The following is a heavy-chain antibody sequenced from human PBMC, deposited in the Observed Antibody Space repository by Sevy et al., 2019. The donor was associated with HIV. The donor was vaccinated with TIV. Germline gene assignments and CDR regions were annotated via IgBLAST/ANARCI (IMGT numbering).Heavy chain of an antibody. CDR3: AKAGAGVLVPAAILPYGVYGMDV. Sequence: GGSLRLSCAASGFTFSTYAMSWVRQAPGKGLEWVAAISASGSSTYYADSVKARFTISRDNSKNTLYLQMNSLRAEDTAVYYCAKAGAGVLVPAAILPYGVYGMDVWGQGTTVTVSS. V-gene: IGHV3-23*01. CDR1: GFTFSTYA. D-gene: IGHD2-2*01. J-gene: IGHJ6*02. CDR2: ISASGSST.